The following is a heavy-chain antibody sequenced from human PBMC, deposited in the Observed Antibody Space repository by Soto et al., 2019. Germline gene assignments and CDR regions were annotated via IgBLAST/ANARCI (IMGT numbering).Heavy chain of an antibody. CDR3: ARMELKGYGMDV. V-gene: IGHV4-61*01. Sequence: SDTLSLTCTVSGGSVSSGSYYWSWIRQPPGKGLEWIGYIYYSGSTNYNPSLKSRVTISVDTSKNQFSLKLSSVTAADTAVYYCARMELKGYGMDVWGQGTTVSVS. CDR2: IYYSGST. CDR1: GGSVSSGSYY. D-gene: IGHD1-26*01. J-gene: IGHJ6*02.